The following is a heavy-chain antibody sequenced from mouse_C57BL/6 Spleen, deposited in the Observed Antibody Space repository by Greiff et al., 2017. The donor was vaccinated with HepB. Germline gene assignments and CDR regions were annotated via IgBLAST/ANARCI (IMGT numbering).Heavy chain of an antibody. V-gene: IGHV5-4*01. D-gene: IGHD1-1*01. Sequence: EVQGVESGGGLVKPGGSLKLSCAASGFTFSSYAMSWVRQTPEKRLEWVATISDGGSYTYYPDNVKGRFTISRDNAKNNLYLQMSHLKSEDTAMYYCARDGYGSSEDYWGQGTTLTVSS. J-gene: IGHJ2*01. CDR2: ISDGGSYT. CDR3: ARDGYGSSEDY. CDR1: GFTFSSYA.